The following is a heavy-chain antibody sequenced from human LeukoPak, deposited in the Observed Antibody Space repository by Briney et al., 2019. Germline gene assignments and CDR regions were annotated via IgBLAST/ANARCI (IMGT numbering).Heavy chain of an antibody. CDR3: ARGDWLDNN. J-gene: IGHJ4*02. Sequence: SGTLSLTCDASGDSISSSNWWSWVRQPPGKGLEWIGEIYHTGSANYNPSLKSRVTMSVDKSKKQFSLNLRSVTAADTAVYYCARGDWLDNNWGQGILVTVSS. CDR1: GDSISSSNW. V-gene: IGHV4-4*02. D-gene: IGHD3/OR15-3a*01. CDR2: IYHTGSA.